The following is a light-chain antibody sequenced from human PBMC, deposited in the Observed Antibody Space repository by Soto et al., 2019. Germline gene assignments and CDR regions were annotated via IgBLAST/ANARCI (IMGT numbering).Light chain of an antibody. CDR1: QGVSSN. V-gene: IGKV3-15*01. CDR2: GAS. J-gene: IGKJ4*01. Sequence: EIVMTQSPATLSVSPGERATLSCRASQGVSSNSAWYQQKPGQAPRLLIYGASTRATGIPARFSGSGSGTEFTLTITSLQSEDFAVYYCQQYNNWPPLTFGGGTKVEIK. CDR3: QQYNNWPPLT.